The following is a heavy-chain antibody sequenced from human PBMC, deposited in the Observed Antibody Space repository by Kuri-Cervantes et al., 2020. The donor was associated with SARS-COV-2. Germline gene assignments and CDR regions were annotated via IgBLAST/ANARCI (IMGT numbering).Heavy chain of an antibody. CDR1: GGSISSSSYY. J-gene: IGHJ6*03. V-gene: IGHV4-39*07. D-gene: IGHD3-10*01. CDR2: IYYSGST. Sequence: GSLRLSCTVSGGSISSSSYYWGWIRQPPGKGLEWIGSIYYSGSTYYNPSLKSRVTMSVDTSKNQFSLKLSSVTAADTAVYYCARVWYYYMDVWGKGTTVTVSS. CDR3: ARVWYYYMDV.